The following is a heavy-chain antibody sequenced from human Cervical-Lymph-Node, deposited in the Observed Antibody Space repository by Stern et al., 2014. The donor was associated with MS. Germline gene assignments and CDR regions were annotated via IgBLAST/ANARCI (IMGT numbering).Heavy chain of an antibody. CDR1: GGSISSGGYY. Sequence: QVQLQESGPGLVKPSQTLSLTCTVSGGSISSGGYYWSWIRPHPGKGLEWIGYIYYSGSTYYNPSLKRRVTISVDTSKNQFSLKLSSVTAADTAVYYCARVRVTVTRHWFDPWGQGTLVTVSS. J-gene: IGHJ5*02. CDR3: ARVRVTVTRHWFDP. CDR2: IYYSGST. D-gene: IGHD4-17*01. V-gene: IGHV4-31*03.